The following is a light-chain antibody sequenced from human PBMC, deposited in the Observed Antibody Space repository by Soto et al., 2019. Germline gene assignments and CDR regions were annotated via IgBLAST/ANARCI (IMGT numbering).Light chain of an antibody. Sequence: QPVLTQPPSVSGAPGQRVTISCTGSASNIGAGFDVHWYQQVPGTAPKLLIYLSTDRPSGVPDRFSGSKSGSSASLVITGLQAEDEADYYCQSYDGSLKVFGGGTKVTVL. CDR2: LST. V-gene: IGLV1-40*01. CDR3: QSYDGSLKV. CDR1: ASNIGAGFD. J-gene: IGLJ2*01.